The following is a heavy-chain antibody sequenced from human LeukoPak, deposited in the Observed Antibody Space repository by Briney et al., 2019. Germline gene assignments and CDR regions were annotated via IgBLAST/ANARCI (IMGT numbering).Heavy chain of an antibody. CDR3: ARDRGSSWYFDY. J-gene: IGHJ4*02. CDR1: GYSFTGYY. V-gene: IGHV1-2*02. CDR2: INPNTGDT. Sequence: ASVKVSCKTSGYSFTGYYMHWVRQAPGQGLEWMGWINPNTGDTNYAQKFQGRVAMTRDPSITTAYMELTRLTSDDTAVYYCARDRGSSWYFDYWGQGTLVTVSS. D-gene: IGHD6-13*01.